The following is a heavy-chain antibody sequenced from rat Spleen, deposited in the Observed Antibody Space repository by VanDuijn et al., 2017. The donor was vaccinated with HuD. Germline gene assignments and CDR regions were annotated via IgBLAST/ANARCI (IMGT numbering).Heavy chain of an antibody. CDR1: GFTFNNYW. CDR2: ISNTGGST. V-gene: IGHV5-31*01. CDR3: TRDGSIAAISTSTLFDY. Sequence: EVQLVESGGGLVQPGRSLKLSCVASGFTFNNYWMTWIRQAPGKGLEWVASISNTGGSTYLPDSVRGRFTIHRDNAKNTLYLQMNSLRSEDTATYYCTRDGSIAAISTSTLFDYWGQGVMVTVSS. D-gene: IGHD1-2*01. J-gene: IGHJ2*01.